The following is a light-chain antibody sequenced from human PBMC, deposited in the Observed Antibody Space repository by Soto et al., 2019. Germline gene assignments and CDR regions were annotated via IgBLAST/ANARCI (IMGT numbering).Light chain of an antibody. CDR1: ESIGNY. CDR2: DAS. Sequence: EVVLTQSPATLSLSPGERATLSCRASESIGNYLAWYQQKLGQAPKLLIYDASHRAIGIPGRFSGDGSGTDFTLPISSLEPEDFEVYYCQWRSDWPPRLTFGGGTKVEIK. V-gene: IGKV3-11*01. CDR3: QWRSDWPPRLT. J-gene: IGKJ4*01.